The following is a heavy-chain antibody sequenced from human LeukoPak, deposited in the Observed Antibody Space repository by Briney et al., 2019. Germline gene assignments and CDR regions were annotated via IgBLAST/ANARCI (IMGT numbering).Heavy chain of an antibody. CDR3: ATYMTRDQYLDY. Sequence: SETLSLTCTVSGDSISSGDYYWSWVRQPPGKGLEWIGFIYYSGTTYYDPSLKSRITISIDTSKNQFSLKLSSVTAADTAVYYCATYMTRDQYLDYWGQGTLVTVSS. CDR2: IYYSGTT. CDR1: GDSISSGDYY. V-gene: IGHV4-30-4*08. D-gene: IGHD5-24*01. J-gene: IGHJ4*02.